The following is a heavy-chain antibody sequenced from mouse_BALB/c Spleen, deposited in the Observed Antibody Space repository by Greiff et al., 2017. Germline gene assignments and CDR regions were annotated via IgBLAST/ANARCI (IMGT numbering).Heavy chain of an antibody. J-gene: IGHJ3*01. CDR1: GYTFSSYW. CDR3: AREGFGNYEWFAY. Sequence: VQLQQSGAELMKPGASVKISCKATGYTFSSYWIEWVKQRPGHGLEWIGEILPGSGSTNYNEKFKGKATFTADTSSNTAYMQLSSLTSEDSAVYYCAREGFGNYEWFAYWGQGTLVTVSA. CDR2: ILPGSGST. V-gene: IGHV1-9*01. D-gene: IGHD2-1*01.